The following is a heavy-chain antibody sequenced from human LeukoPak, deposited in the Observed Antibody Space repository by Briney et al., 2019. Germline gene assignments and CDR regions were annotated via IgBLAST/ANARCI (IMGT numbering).Heavy chain of an antibody. J-gene: IGHJ4*02. CDR2: ISWNSGSI. Sequence: GGSPRLSCAASGFTFDDYAMHWVRQAPGKGLEWVSGISWNSGSIGYADSVKGRFTISRDNAKNSLYLQMNSLRAEDTALYYCAKDRSDYVWGTAMRPYYFDYWGQGTLVTVSS. CDR3: AKDRSDYVWGTAMRPYYFDY. CDR1: GFTFDDYA. D-gene: IGHD3-16*01. V-gene: IGHV3-9*01.